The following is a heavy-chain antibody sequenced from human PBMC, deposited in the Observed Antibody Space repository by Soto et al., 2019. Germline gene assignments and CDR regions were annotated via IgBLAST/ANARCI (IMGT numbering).Heavy chain of an antibody. CDR2: IIGSGGST. V-gene: IGHV3-23*01. Sequence: EVQLLESGGGLVQPGGSLRLSCAASGFTFSSYTMSWVRQAPGKGLEWVAAIIGSGGSTYYADPVKGRLTISRDNSKNTLYLQMNSLRAEDTAVYYCAKDRDFLWCYGMDVWGQGTTVTVSS. D-gene: IGHD3-3*01. CDR3: AKDRDFLWCYGMDV. J-gene: IGHJ6*02. CDR1: GFTFSSYT.